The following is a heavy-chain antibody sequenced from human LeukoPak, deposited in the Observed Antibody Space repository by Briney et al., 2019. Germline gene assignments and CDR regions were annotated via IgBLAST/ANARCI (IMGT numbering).Heavy chain of an antibody. Sequence: GASVKVSCKASGYTFTGYYMHWVRQAPGQGLEWMGWTNPNSGGTNYAQKFQGRVTMTRDTSISTAYMELSRLRSDDTAVYYCAKGGMTTVTTGDYWGQGTLVTVSS. V-gene: IGHV1-2*02. D-gene: IGHD4-11*01. J-gene: IGHJ4*02. CDR1: GYTFTGYY. CDR3: AKGGMTTVTTGDY. CDR2: TNPNSGGT.